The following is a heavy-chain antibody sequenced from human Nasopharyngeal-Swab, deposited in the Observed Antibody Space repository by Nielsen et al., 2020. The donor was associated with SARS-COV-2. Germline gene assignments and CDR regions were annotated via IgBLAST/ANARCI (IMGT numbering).Heavy chain of an antibody. D-gene: IGHD7-27*01. V-gene: IGHV3-74*01. CDR2: INSDGSST. J-gene: IGHJ5*02. CDR3: AREPQLGEEDWFDP. CDR1: GFTFSSYW. Sequence: GSLRLSCAASGFTFSSYWMHWVRQAPGKGLVWVSRINSDGSSTSYADSVKGRFTISRDNAKNTLYLQMNSLRAEDTAVYYCAREPQLGEEDWFDPWGQGTLVTVSS.